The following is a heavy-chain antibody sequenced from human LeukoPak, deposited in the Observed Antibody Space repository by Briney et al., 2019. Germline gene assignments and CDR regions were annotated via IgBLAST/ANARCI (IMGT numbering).Heavy chain of an antibody. CDR3: ARDPGDGYGHFHY. D-gene: IGHD5-24*01. V-gene: IGHV3-66*02. CDR2: IYNDGDT. Sequence: PGGSLRLSCVVSGFTFSGNHMNWVRQAPGKGLEWVSVIYNDGDTYYADSVKGRFTISRDNFKNTLYLQMNSLKPEDTSIYYCARDPGDGYGHFHYWGQGTLVTVSS. CDR1: GFTFSGNH. J-gene: IGHJ4*02.